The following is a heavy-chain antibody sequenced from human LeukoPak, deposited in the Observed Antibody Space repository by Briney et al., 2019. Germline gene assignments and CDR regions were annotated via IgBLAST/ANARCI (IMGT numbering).Heavy chain of an antibody. D-gene: IGHD4-11*01. V-gene: IGHV4-59*01. CDR1: GGSISSYY. CDR2: MYYSGST. CDR3: ARSYSNSGYYYYGLDV. Sequence: KSSETLSLTCTVSGGSISSYYWSWIRHPPGKGLEGIGYMYYSGSTHYNPSLKSRVTISIDTSKNQFSLKLSSVTAADTAVYYCARSYSNSGYYYYGLDVWGQGTTVTVSS. J-gene: IGHJ6*02.